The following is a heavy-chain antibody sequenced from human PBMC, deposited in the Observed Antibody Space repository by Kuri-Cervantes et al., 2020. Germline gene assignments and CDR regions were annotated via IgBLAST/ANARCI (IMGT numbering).Heavy chain of an antibody. J-gene: IGHJ4*02. D-gene: IGHD2-15*01. CDR1: GYTFTSYG. CDR2: ISAYNGNT. Sequence: ASVKVSCKASGYTFTSYGISWVRQAPGQGLEWMGWISAYNGNTNYAQKLRGRVTMTTDTSTSTAYMELRSLRSEDTAVYYCARDLCSGGSCYFSYFDYWGQGTLVTSPQ. V-gene: IGHV1-18*01. CDR3: ARDLCSGGSCYFSYFDY.